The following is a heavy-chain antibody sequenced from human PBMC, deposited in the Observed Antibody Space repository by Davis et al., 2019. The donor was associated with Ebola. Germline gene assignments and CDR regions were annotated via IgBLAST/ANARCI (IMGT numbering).Heavy chain of an antibody. Sequence: PGGSLRLSCAASGFTFSSYAMHWVRQAPGKGLEWVAVISYDGSNKYYADSVKGRFTISSDNSKNTLYLQMNSLRAEDTAVYYCARRQVAFDIWGQGTMVTVSS. CDR1: GFTFSSYA. CDR3: ARRQVAFDI. J-gene: IGHJ3*02. CDR2: ISYDGSNK. V-gene: IGHV3-30-3*01.